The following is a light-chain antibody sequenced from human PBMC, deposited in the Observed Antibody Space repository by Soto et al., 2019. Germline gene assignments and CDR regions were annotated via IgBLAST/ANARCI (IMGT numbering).Light chain of an antibody. CDR1: QDISSW. Sequence: IQMTQSPSSVPASVGDRVTITCRASQDISSWLAWYQQKPGKAPKLLIYAASSLQSEVPSRFSGSGSGTDFSLTISSVQPEDFATYYCQQANSFPLTFGGGTKVEIK. J-gene: IGKJ4*01. CDR2: AAS. V-gene: IGKV1D-12*01. CDR3: QQANSFPLT.